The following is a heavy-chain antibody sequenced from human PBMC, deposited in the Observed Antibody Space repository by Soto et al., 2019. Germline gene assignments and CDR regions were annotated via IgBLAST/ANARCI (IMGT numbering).Heavy chain of an antibody. Sequence: ASVKVSCKASGYTFTSYYMHWVRQAPGQGLEWMGIINPSGGSTSYAQKFQGRVTMTRDTSTSTAYMELSSLRSEDTAVYYCARGGDDYDILTGYPTVPYYYGMDVWGQGTTVTVSS. V-gene: IGHV1-46*01. CDR1: GYTFTSYY. D-gene: IGHD3-9*01. CDR3: ARGGDDYDILTGYPTVPYYYGMDV. J-gene: IGHJ6*02. CDR2: INPSGGST.